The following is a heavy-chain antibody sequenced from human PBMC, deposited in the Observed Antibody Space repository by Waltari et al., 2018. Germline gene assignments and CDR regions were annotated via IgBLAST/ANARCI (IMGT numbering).Heavy chain of an antibody. D-gene: IGHD3-16*01. CDR2: ISYTGAT. V-gene: IGHV4-39*01. CDR3: ATYVGASIGTAAFDV. Sequence: QLHLQESCPGLVKPSETLSLTCSVSGGSITNNRHYWAWIRQPPGKGLEWTATISYTGATYNNPSLKSRVTISGDTSKNQFSLKLNSVTAADTAVYYCATYVGASIGTAAFDVWGQGTMVTVSS. CDR1: GGSITNNRHY. J-gene: IGHJ3*01.